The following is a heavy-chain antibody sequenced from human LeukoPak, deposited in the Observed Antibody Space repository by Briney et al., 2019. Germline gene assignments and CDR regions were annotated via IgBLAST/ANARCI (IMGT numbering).Heavy chain of an antibody. D-gene: IGHD4-23*01. J-gene: IGHJ3*02. CDR1: GFTFDDYA. Sequence: AGGSLRLSCAASGFTFDDYAMHWVRQAPGKGLEWVSLISGDGGSTYYADSVKGRFTISRDNSKNSLYLQMNSLRTEDTALYYCAKAKGGYGGNSFSNAFDIWGQGTMVTVSS. CDR3: AKAKGGYGGNSFSNAFDI. V-gene: IGHV3-43*02. CDR2: ISGDGGST.